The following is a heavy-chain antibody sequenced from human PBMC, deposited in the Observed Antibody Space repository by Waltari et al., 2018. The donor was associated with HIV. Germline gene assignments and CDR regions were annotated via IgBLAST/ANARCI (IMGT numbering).Heavy chain of an antibody. CDR3: AASPERPGFEAPLFFFDY. V-gene: IGHV1-69*13. Sequence: VQLVQSGAEMKKPGSSVRVSCKCSRDVFTNFSFNWLRQAPGQRPEWMAEINQGFGTTDYARKFRGRVTLRADKAASTIYMDLRSLSSGDTAVYYCAASPERPGFEAPLFFFDYWGQGTLITVSS. CDR2: INQGFGTT. J-gene: IGHJ4*02. D-gene: IGHD5-12*01. CDR1: RDVFTNFS.